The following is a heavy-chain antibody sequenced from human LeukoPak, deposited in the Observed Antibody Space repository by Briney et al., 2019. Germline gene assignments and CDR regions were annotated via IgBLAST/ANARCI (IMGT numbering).Heavy chain of an antibody. CDR1: GFTFSSYA. V-gene: IGHV3-30-3*01. J-gene: IGHJ6*02. D-gene: IGHD5-18*01. Sequence: GGSLRLSCAASGFTFSSYAMHWVRQAPGKGLEWVAVISYGGSNKYYADSVKGRFTISRDNSKNTLYLQMNSLRAEDTAVYYCARDNGYSYGYSYYYYGMDVWGQGTTVTVSS. CDR2: ISYGGSNK. CDR3: ARDNGYSYGYSYYYYGMDV.